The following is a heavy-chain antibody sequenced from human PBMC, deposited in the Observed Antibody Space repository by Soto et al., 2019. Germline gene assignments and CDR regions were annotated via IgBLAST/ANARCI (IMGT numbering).Heavy chain of an antibody. V-gene: IGHV4-4*07. J-gene: IGHJ6*02. Sequence: QVQLLESGQGLVKPSEPLSLTCTVSGGSISSYYWSWIRQPPGKGLEWIGRIDTSGSTNYNPSLKRRVTMSVDTSKSQFSLKLSSVTAADTAVYYCVREWGCSGTSCYRAYYYGMDVWGQGTTVTVSS. CDR3: VREWGCSGTSCYRAYYYGMDV. D-gene: IGHD2-2*02. CDR2: IDTSGST. CDR1: GGSISSYY.